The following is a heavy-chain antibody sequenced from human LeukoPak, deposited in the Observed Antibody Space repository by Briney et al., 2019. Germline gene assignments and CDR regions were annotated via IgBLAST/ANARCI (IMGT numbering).Heavy chain of an antibody. CDR3: ARQGSMTREGYWLDP. CDR2: IYYTGRT. V-gene: IGHV4-39*01. CDR1: GASINTSNFY. D-gene: IGHD3-16*01. J-gene: IGHJ5*02. Sequence: PSETLSLTCTVSGASINTSNFYWAWIRQPPGKGLESIGNIYYTGRTYSNASLNSRVTISVDTSKNQFSLKLTSDTAADTAVYYCARQGSMTREGYWLDPWGQGTLVIVSS.